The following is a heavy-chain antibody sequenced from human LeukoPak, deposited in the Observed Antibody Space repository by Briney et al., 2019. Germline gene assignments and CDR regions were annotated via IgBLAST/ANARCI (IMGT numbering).Heavy chain of an antibody. CDR1: GYTFTGYY. V-gene: IGHV1-2*06. J-gene: IGHJ4*02. CDR2: INPNSGGT. Sequence: ASVKVSCKASGYTFTGYYMHWVRQAPGQGLEWMGRINPNSGGTNYAQKFQGRVTMTRDMSISTAYMELSRLRSDDTAVYYCARDPPLRVVPAAIGNYWGQGTLVTVSS. D-gene: IGHD2-2*01. CDR3: ARDPPLRVVPAAIGNY.